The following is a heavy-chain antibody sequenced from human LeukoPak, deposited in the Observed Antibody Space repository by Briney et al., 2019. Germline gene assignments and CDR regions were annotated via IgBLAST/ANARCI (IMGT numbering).Heavy chain of an antibody. CDR2: IYYSGST. Sequence: SETLSLTCTVSGGSVSSGSYYWSWIRQPPGKGLEWIGYIYYSGSTNYNPSLKSRVTISVDTSKNQFSLKLSSVTAADTAMYYCARTSGYNYSFDYWGQGTLVTVSS. V-gene: IGHV4-61*01. CDR3: ARTSGYNYSFDY. J-gene: IGHJ4*02. D-gene: IGHD5-24*01. CDR1: GGSVSSGSYY.